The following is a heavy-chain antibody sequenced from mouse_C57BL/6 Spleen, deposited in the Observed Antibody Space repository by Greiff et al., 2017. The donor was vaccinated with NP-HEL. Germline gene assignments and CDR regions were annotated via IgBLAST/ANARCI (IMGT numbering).Heavy chain of an antibody. Sequence: VKLVESGPGLVQPSQSLSITCTVSGFSLTSYGVHWVRQSPGKGLEWLGVIWSGGSTDYNAAFISRLSISKDNSKSQVFFKMNSLQADDTAIYYCARNNPPSHYYGSSLYAMDYWGQGTSVTVSS. V-gene: IGHV2-2*01. CDR3: ARNNPPSHYYGSSLYAMDY. D-gene: IGHD1-1*01. CDR1: GFSLTSYG. J-gene: IGHJ4*01. CDR2: IWSGGST.